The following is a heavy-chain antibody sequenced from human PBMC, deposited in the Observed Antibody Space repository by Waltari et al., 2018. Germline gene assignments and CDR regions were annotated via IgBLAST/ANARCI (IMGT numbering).Heavy chain of an antibody. J-gene: IGHJ4*02. V-gene: IGHV1-58*01. CDR3: AALIAAAGTFIDY. CDR1: GFTFTSSA. D-gene: IGHD6-13*01. Sequence: QMQLVQSGPEVKKPGTSVKVSCKASGFTFTSSAVQWVRQARGQRLEWIGWSGVGSGNRNYAQKVQERVTITREMSKSTADMELSSLRSEETAVYYCAALIAAAGTFIDYWGQGTLVTVSS. CDR2: SGVGSGNR.